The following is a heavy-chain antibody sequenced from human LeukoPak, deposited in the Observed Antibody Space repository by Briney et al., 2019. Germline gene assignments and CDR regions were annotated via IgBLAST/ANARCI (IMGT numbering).Heavy chain of an antibody. J-gene: IGHJ4*02. CDR1: GFTFSSYA. CDR3: ATGRSCTTCYLPDY. V-gene: IGHV3-23*01. Sequence: PGGSLRLSCAASGFTFSSYAMSWVRQAPGKGLEWVSAISGSGGSTYYADSVKGRFTISRDNAKNSVYLQMNGLRAEDTAVYHCATGRSCTTCYLPDYWGQGTLVTVSS. D-gene: IGHD2-2*01. CDR2: ISGSGGST.